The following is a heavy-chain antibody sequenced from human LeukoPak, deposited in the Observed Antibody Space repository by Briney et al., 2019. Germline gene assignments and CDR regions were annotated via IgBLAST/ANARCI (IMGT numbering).Heavy chain of an antibody. J-gene: IGHJ3*02. Sequence: SQTLSLTCTVSGGSISSGGYYWSWIRQHPGKGLEWIGYIYYSGSTYYNPSPKSRVTISVDTSKNQFSLKLSSVTAADTAVYYCARDGSDLDYYDSSGPGAFDIWGQGTMVTVSS. V-gene: IGHV4-31*03. CDR2: IYYSGST. D-gene: IGHD3-22*01. CDR1: GGSISSGGYY. CDR3: ARDGSDLDYYDSSGPGAFDI.